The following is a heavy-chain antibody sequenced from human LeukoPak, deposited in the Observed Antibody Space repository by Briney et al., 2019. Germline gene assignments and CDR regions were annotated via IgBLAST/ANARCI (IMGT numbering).Heavy chain of an antibody. CDR2: INHGGST. J-gene: IGHJ4*02. D-gene: IGHD5-18*01. Sequence: SETLSLTSAVYGGSFRGYYWSWIRHPPGKGLGGMGEINHGGSTNYNPSLKSRVPISVDTSKNQFSLKLSSVTAADTAVYYCARGGYSYGYSGIRFDYWGQGTLVTVSS. CDR1: GGSFRGYY. CDR3: ARGGYSYGYSGIRFDY. V-gene: IGHV4-34*01.